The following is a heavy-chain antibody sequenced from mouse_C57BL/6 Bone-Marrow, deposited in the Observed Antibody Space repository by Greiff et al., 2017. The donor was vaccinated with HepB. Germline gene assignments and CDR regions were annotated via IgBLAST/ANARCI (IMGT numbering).Heavy chain of an antibody. V-gene: IGHV5-4*01. CDR1: GFTFSSYA. CDR3: ARDRYSRGDFDY. Sequence: EVKLMESGGGLVKPGGSLKLSCAASGFTFSSYAMSWVRQTPEKRLEWVATICDGGSYTYYPDNVKGRFTISRDNAKNNLYLHMSHLKSEDTAMYYCARDRYSRGDFDYWGQGTTLTVSS. D-gene: IGHD2-12*01. J-gene: IGHJ2*01. CDR2: ICDGGSYT.